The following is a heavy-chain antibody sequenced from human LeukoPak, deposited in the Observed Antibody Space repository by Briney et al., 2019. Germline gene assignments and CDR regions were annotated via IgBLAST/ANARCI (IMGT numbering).Heavy chain of an antibody. D-gene: IGHD6-19*01. CDR2: IYYSGST. CDR1: GGSISSGGYY. Sequence: PSETLSLTCTVSGGSISSGGYYWSWIRQHPGKGLEWIGYIYYSGSTYYNPSLKSRVTISVDTSKNQFSLKLSSVTAADTAVYYCASHTYSSGWNYYYYYGMDVWGQGTTVTVSS. V-gene: IGHV4-31*03. CDR3: ASHTYSSGWNYYYYYGMDV. J-gene: IGHJ6*02.